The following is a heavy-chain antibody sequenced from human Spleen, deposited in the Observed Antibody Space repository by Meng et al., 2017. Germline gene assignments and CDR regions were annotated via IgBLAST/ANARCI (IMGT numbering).Heavy chain of an antibody. D-gene: IGHD3-10*01. J-gene: IGHJ5*02. CDR3: ARGDTGGNWFDP. CDR1: GYTFTSYD. V-gene: IGHV1-8*03. CDR2: MNPNSGNT. Sequence: QVQLVQSGAEVKKPGVSVKVSCKASGYTFTSYDINWVRQATGQGLEWMGWMNPNSGNTGYAQKFQGRVTITRNTSISTAYMELNSLRFEDTAVYYCARGDTGGNWFDPWGQGTLVTVSS.